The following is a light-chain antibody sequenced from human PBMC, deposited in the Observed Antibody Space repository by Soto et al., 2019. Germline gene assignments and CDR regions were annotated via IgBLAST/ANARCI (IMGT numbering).Light chain of an antibody. CDR1: QSISSW. Sequence: DIQMSQSPSTLSASVVDRVTITCRASQSISSWLAWYQQKAVKAPKRLIYDASSLESGVPSRFSGTGSRTAITLSNSSVQPDDFAHYCHPQYNCYQFTFGQGTKVDI. CDR2: DAS. V-gene: IGKV1-5*01. J-gene: IGKJ1*01. CDR3: PQYNCYQFT.